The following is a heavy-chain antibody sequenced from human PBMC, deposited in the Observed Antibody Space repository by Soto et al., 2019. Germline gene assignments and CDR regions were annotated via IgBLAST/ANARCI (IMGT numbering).Heavy chain of an antibody. Sequence: ASVKVSCKVSGYTLTELSMHWVRQAPGKGLEWMGGFDPEDGETIYAQKFQGRVTMTEDTSTDTAYMELSSLRSEDTAVYYCATVGGITMVRGVIPLDYWGQGTLVTVSS. J-gene: IGHJ4*02. D-gene: IGHD3-10*01. CDR3: ATVGGITMVRGVIPLDY. CDR2: FDPEDGET. CDR1: GYTLTELS. V-gene: IGHV1-24*01.